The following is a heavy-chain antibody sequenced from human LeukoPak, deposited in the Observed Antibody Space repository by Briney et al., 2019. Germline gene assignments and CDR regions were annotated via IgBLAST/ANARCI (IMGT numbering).Heavy chain of an antibody. V-gene: IGHV4-39*01. CDR3: ARLGWQQEAPQPYNWFDP. CDR2: IYYSGST. CDR1: GGSISSSSYY. D-gene: IGHD6-13*01. J-gene: IGHJ5*02. Sequence: SETLSLTCTVSGGSISSSSYYWGWIRQPPGKGLEWIGSIYYSGSTYYNPSLKSRVTISADTSKNQFSLKLSSVTAADTAVYYCARLGWQQEAPQPYNWFDPWGQGTLVTVSS.